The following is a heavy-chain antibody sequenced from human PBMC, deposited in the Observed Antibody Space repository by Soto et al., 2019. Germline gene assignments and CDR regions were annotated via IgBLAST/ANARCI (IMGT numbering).Heavy chain of an antibody. CDR1: GFAFSNYG. V-gene: IGHV3-21*01. CDR2: ISKSDYT. Sequence: GGSLRLSCTVSGFAFSNYGINWVRQAPGKGLEWVSSISKSDYTYYSDSVKGRFIISRDNAKNSVSLQMNTLRVEDTAVYYCAREDSIVIPAVSDFWGQGTLVTVSS. J-gene: IGHJ4*02. D-gene: IGHD2-2*01. CDR3: AREDSIVIPAVSDF.